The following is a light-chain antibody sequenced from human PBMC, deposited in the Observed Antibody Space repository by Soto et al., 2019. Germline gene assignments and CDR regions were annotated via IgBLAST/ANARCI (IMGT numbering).Light chain of an antibody. CDR1: QGISNY. CDR3: QQFNDYPIT. J-gene: IGKJ5*01. Sequence: DIQLTQSPSFLSASVGDRVTISCRASQGISNYLGWYQQKPGKAHKLVINAASTLQGGVPSRFSGSGSGTEFTLTISSLQPEDCATYYCQQFNDYPITFGQGTRLEIK. V-gene: IGKV1-9*01. CDR2: AAS.